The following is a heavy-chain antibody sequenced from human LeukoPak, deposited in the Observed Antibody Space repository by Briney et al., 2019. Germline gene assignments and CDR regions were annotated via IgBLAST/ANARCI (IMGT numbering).Heavy chain of an antibody. CDR2: VYHNGKL. Sequence: PSETLSLTCTVPGSSISNYYCSWIPQPPGQGLQWVGYVYHNGKLNNDPSLRRRVTISIDTSKNQYSLGLTSLTPPDTAMYYYGRHSSQGDNSFGPWGQGTLVTVSS. J-gene: IGHJ5*02. CDR1: GSSISNYY. V-gene: IGHV4-59*08. CDR3: GRHSSQGDNSFGP.